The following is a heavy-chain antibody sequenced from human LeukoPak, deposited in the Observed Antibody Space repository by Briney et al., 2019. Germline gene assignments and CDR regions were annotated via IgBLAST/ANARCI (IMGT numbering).Heavy chain of an antibody. D-gene: IGHD3-22*01. Sequence: ASVKVSCKASGYTFTGYYMHWMRQAPGQGLEWMGWINPNSGGTNYAQKFQGRVTMTRDTSISTAYMELSRLRSDNTAVYYCARDVGDSSGYDLDYWGQGTQVTVSS. CDR3: ARDVGDSSGYDLDY. V-gene: IGHV1-2*02. CDR2: INPNSGGT. J-gene: IGHJ4*02. CDR1: GYTFTGYY.